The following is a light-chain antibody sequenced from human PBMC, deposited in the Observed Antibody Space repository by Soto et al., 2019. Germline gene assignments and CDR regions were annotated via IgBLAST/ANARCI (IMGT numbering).Light chain of an antibody. CDR1: SSDVGSQSL. V-gene: IGLV2-23*01. J-gene: IGLJ1*01. Sequence: QSALTQPASVSGSPGQSITISCTGSSSDVGSQSLVSWYQHHPGKAPKLMIYEGSRRPSGVSARFSGSQSGNTASLTVSGLQAEDEADYYCCSYVAGTTYVFGSGTKVTV. CDR2: EGS. CDR3: CSYVAGTTYV.